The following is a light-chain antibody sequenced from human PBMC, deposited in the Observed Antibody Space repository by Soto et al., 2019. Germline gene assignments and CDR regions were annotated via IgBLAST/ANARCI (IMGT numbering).Light chain of an antibody. Sequence: IQMTQSPSSLSASIGDRVTITCRAGQTIGSHLNWYQQKPGKAPKLLIYDASNRATGIPARFSGSGPGTDFTLTISSLEPEDFAVYYCQRRSNWPITSGQGTRLEIK. CDR3: QRRSNWPIT. V-gene: IGKV1-39*01. CDR1: QTIGSH. CDR2: DAS. J-gene: IGKJ5*01.